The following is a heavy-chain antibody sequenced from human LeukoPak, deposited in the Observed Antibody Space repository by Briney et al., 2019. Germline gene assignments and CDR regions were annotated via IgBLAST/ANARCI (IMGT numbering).Heavy chain of an antibody. CDR3: ARRSNKGPYSYITNDY. Sequence: PSETLSLTCTVSGASIRNSDYYWRWIRQPPGKGLEWIGSVDYSGGTYYNPSLKGRVTIAVDTSPKQVSLKVDSVTAADTAVYYCARRSNKGPYSYITNDYWGQGTLVTVSS. V-gene: IGHV4-39*01. J-gene: IGHJ4*02. CDR1: GASIRNSDYY. CDR2: VDYSGGT. D-gene: IGHD5-18*01.